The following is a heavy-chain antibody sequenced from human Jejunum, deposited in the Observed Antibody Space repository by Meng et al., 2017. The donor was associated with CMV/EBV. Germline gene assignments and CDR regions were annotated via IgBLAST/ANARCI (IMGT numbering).Heavy chain of an antibody. CDR3: ARVEVGITSGDY. V-gene: IGHV1-18*04. CDR1: GYSFTDYY. D-gene: IGHD1-26*01. J-gene: IGHJ4*02. CDR2: ISAYNGNT. Sequence: QVHLVPSGAEVKKPGASVTVSCKTSGYSFTDYYIQWVRQAPGQGLEWMGWISAYNGNTNYAQTLQGRLTMTTDTSTSTAYMELRSLRSDDTAVYYCARVEVGITSGDYWGQGTLVTVSS.